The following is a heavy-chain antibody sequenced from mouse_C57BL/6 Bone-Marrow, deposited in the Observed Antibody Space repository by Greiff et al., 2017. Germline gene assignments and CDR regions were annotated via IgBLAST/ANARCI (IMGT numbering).Heavy chain of an antibody. CDR3: GGDGYDEGAWFAY. CDR2: IYPRSGNT. V-gene: IGHV1-81*01. CDR1: GYTFTSYG. Sequence: QVQLQQSGAELARPGASVKLSCKASGYTFTSYGISWVKQRTGQGLEWIGEIYPRSGNTYYNEKFKGKATLTADKSSSTAYMELRSLTSEDSAVYCCGGDGYDEGAWFAYWGQGTLVTVSA. J-gene: IGHJ3*01. D-gene: IGHD2-2*01.